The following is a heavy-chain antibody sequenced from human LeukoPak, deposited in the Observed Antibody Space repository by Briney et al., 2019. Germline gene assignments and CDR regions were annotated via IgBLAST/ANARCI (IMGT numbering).Heavy chain of an antibody. J-gene: IGHJ6*03. CDR3: ANILTGHEYYYYYYYMDV. Sequence: GGSLRLSCAASGFTFSSYSMNWVRQAPGKGLEWVSAISGSGGSTYYAGSVKGRFTISRDNSKNTLYLQMNSLRAEDTAVYYCANILTGHEYYYYYYYMDVWGKGTTVTVSS. CDR2: ISGSGGST. D-gene: IGHD3-9*01. CDR1: GFTFSSYS. V-gene: IGHV3-23*01.